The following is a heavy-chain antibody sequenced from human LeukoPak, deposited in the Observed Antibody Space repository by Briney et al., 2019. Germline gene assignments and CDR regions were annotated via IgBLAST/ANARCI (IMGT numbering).Heavy chain of an antibody. CDR1: GFTFSDYY. D-gene: IGHD4-17*01. V-gene: IGHV3-11*04. CDR2: ISSSGSTI. CDR3: ARDPDYGDYLYYFDY. Sequence: PGGSLRLSCAASGFTFSDYYMSWIRQAPGKGLEWVSYISSSGSTIYYADSVKGRFTISRDNAKSSLYLQMNSLRAEDTAVYYCARDPDYGDYLYYFDYWGQGTLVTVSS. J-gene: IGHJ4*02.